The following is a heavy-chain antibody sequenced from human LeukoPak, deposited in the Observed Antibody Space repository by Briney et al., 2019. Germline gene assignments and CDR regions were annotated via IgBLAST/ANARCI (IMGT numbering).Heavy chain of an antibody. V-gene: IGHV4-39*07. CDR3: TRGNSIAAGGN. Sequence: SETLSLTCSVSGGSSSTSNYYWGWVRQPPGKGLEWIGSMYYSGSTYISPSLKSRVTISVDTSKNQSSLKLSSVTAADTAVYYCTRGNSIAAGGNWGQGTLVTVSS. CDR1: GGSSSTSNYY. D-gene: IGHD6-13*01. J-gene: IGHJ4*02. CDR2: MYYSGST.